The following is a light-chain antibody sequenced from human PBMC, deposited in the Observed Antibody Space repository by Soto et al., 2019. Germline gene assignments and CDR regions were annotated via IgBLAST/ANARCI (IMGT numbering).Light chain of an antibody. Sequence: EIVLTQSPAGLSLSRGERAALCCRASQSVSSYLAWYQQKPGQAPRLLIYDASNRATGIPARFSGSGSGTDFTLTISSLEPEDFAVYYCQQRSNWPPWTFGQGTKVDIK. CDR1: QSVSSY. V-gene: IGKV3-11*01. CDR2: DAS. CDR3: QQRSNWPPWT. J-gene: IGKJ1*01.